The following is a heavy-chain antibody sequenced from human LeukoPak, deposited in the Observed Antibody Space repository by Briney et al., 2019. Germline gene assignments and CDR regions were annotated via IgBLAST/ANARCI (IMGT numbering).Heavy chain of an antibody. V-gene: IGHV3-66*01. Sequence: GGSLRLSCAASGFTVSSNYMSWVRQAPGKGLEWVSVIYSGGSTYYADSVKGRFTISRDNSKNTLYLQMNSLRAEDTAVYYCASPGWEYGSGSDNDAFDIWGQGTMVTVSS. CDR1: GFTVSSNY. CDR2: IYSGGST. D-gene: IGHD3-10*01. CDR3: ASPGWEYGSGSDNDAFDI. J-gene: IGHJ3*02.